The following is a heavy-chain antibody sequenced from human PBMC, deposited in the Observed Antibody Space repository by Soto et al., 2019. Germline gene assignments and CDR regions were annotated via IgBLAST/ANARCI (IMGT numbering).Heavy chain of an antibody. V-gene: IGHV1-69*13. CDR1: GGTFSSYA. Sequence: EASVKVSCKASGGTFSSYAISWVRQAPGQGLEWMGGIIPIFGTANYAQKFQGRVTITADESTSTAYMELSSLRSEDTAVYYCARDEGSGKGTYPGHYWGQGTLVTVSS. CDR3: ARDEGSGKGTYPGHY. CDR2: IIPIFGTA. J-gene: IGHJ4*02. D-gene: IGHD3-10*01.